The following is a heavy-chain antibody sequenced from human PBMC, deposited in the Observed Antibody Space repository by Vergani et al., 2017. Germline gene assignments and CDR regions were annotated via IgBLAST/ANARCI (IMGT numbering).Heavy chain of an antibody. CDR3: ARHNLWGDSQTGIDF. J-gene: IGHJ4*02. D-gene: IGHD2-21*02. CDR2: IYVSGIT. Sequence: QVQLQESGPGLVKPSQTLSLTCTVSGASINNDFYYWHWIRQPAGKGLEWIGRIYVSGITDYNSSLQSRVSMSVDTSKNQFSLTLTSVTAADTAVYYCARHNLWGDSQTGIDFWGLGTLVIVSS. V-gene: IGHV4-61*02. CDR1: GASINNDFYY.